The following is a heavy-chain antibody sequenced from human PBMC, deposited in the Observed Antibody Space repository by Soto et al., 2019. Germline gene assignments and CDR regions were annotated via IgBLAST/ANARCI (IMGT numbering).Heavy chain of an antibody. V-gene: IGHV3-15*01. CDR3: TTEGLYYYDSSGYFSSDY. CDR1: GFTFSNAW. D-gene: IGHD3-22*01. Sequence: GGSLRLACAASGFTFSNAWMSWVRQAPGKGLEWVGRIKSKTDGGTTDYAAPVKGRFTISRDDSKNTLYLQMNSLKTEDTAVYYCTTEGLYYYDSSGYFSSDYWGQGTLVTVSS. J-gene: IGHJ4*02. CDR2: IKSKTDGGTT.